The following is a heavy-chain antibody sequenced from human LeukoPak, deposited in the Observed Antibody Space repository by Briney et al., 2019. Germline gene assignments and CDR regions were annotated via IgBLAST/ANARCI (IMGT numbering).Heavy chain of an antibody. Sequence: GESLRISCKGSGHLFTSYWISWVRQMPGKGLEWMGIIYPGDSDTRYSPSFQGQVTISADKSISTAYLQWSSLKASETAMYYCARPIVGATHYFDYWGQGTLVTVSS. J-gene: IGHJ4*02. CDR3: ARPIVGATHYFDY. CDR1: GHLFTSYW. CDR2: IYPGDSDT. V-gene: IGHV5-51*01. D-gene: IGHD1-26*01.